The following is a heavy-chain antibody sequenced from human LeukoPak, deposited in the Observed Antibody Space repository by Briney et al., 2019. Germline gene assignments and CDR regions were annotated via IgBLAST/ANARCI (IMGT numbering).Heavy chain of an antibody. Sequence: SGTLSLTCAVSGGSLSSSNWWSWIRQPPGKGLEWIGEIYHSGSTNYNPSLKSRVTISVDTSKNQFSLKLSSVTAADTAVYYCARHKRYYDILTGYYIPLTWFDPWGQGTLVTVSS. D-gene: IGHD3-9*01. CDR2: IYHSGST. CDR3: ARHKRYYDILTGYYIPLTWFDP. CDR1: GGSLSSSNW. V-gene: IGHV4-4*02. J-gene: IGHJ5*02.